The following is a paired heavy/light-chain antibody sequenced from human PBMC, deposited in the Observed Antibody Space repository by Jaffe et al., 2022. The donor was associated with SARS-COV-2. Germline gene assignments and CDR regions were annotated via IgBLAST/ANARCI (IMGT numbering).Heavy chain of an antibody. D-gene: IGHD3-10*01. CDR2: IIKRALGGTT. Sequence: EVQVVESGGGLVQPGRSLRLSCSASGFQFEDYAVGWFRQAPGKGLEWVGFIIKRALGGTTEFAASLKGRFTISRDDSKSVAYLQISSLKTEDTAVYHCAAPYDYGSRITAWGQGTLVTVSS. CDR1: GFQFEDYA. V-gene: IGHV3-49*03. CDR3: AAPYDYGSRITA. J-gene: IGHJ5*02.
Light chain of an antibody. Sequence: DLQMTQSPSSLSASVGDRVTITCRASQVITNFLAWYQQKPGEVPRLLISRASSLHPGVPSRFSGSGSGTDFTLTISSLQPEDVATYYCQKHGGAPHTFGQGTKLEI. CDR2: RAS. CDR3: QKHGGAPHT. J-gene: IGKJ2*01. CDR1: QVITNF. V-gene: IGKV1-27*01.